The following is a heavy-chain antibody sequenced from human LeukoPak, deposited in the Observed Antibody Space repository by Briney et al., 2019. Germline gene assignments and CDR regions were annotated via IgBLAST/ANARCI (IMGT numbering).Heavy chain of an antibody. CDR2: ISSSGSPI. V-gene: IGHV3-11*01. CDR1: GFTFSDYY. D-gene: IGHD3-3*01. J-gene: IGHJ3*02. CDR3: ARDFGVVHDAFDI. Sequence: GGSLRLSCAASGFTFSDYYMSWIRQAPGKGLEWLSYISSSGSPIYYADSVKGRFTISRDNAKNSLYLQMNSLRAEDTAVYYCARDFGVVHDAFDIWGQGTMVTVSS.